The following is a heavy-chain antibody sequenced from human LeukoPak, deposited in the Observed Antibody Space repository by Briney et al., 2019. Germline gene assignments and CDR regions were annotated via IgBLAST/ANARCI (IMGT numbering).Heavy chain of an antibody. V-gene: IGHV3-23*01. CDR3: AKARREYDYVWGSYRYTPSYY. D-gene: IGHD3-16*02. CDR1: GFGFSSYA. CDR2: ISGSGGST. J-gene: IGHJ4*02. Sequence: GGSLRLSCAASGFGFSSYAMSWVRQAPGKGLEWVSAISGSGGSTYYADSVKGRFTISRDNSKNTLYLQMNSLRAEDTAVYYCAKARREYDYVWGSYRYTPSYYWGQGTLVTVSS.